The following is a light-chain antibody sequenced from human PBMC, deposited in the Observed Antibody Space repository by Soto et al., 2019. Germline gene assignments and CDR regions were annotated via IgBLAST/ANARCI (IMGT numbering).Light chain of an antibody. J-gene: IGKJ2*01. V-gene: IGKV1-39*01. CDR2: TTS. CDR1: QSISSY. Sequence: IQLTQSPSSQSASVGDRVTIRCRASQSISSYLNWYQQKPGKAPKLLIYTTSTLQSGVPSRFSGSGSGTDFTLTISSLQPEDFATYLCQQSYSIPYTFGQGTKVDIK. CDR3: QQSYSIPYT.